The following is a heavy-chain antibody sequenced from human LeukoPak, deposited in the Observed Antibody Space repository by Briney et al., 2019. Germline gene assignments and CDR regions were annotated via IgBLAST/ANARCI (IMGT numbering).Heavy chain of an antibody. CDR3: ARQGSGYDFPFDY. D-gene: IGHD5-12*01. CDR1: GYSFTSYW. CDR2: IYPGDSDT. Sequence: GESLKISCQGSGYSFTSYWIGWVRQMPGKGLEGMGIIYPGDSDTRYSPSFQGQVAIWADKSISTAYLQWSSLKASDTAMYYCARQGSGYDFPFDYWGQGTLVTVSS. J-gene: IGHJ4*02. V-gene: IGHV5-51*01.